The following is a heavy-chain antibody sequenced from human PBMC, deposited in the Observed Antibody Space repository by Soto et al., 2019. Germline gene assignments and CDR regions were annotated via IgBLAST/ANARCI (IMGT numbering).Heavy chain of an antibody. D-gene: IGHD2-15*01. CDR1: GFIFSEST. Sequence: GGSLRLSCSASGFIFSESTIYWVRQVPGKGREAISAVSTSGRSTYYADSVKDRFTISRDNSKNTLFLQMCSLRPEDTAIYYCVKQAPSLDDVAFDYRRQGSQVTFSS. CDR3: VKQAPSLDDVAFDY. J-gene: IGHJ4*02. CDR2: VSTSGRST. V-gene: IGHV3-64D*06.